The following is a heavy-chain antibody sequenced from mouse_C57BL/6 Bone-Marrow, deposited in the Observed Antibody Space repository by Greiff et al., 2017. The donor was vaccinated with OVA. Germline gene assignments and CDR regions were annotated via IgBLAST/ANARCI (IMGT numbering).Heavy chain of an antibody. D-gene: IGHD6-1*01. Sequence: EVQLQQSGAELVRPGASVKLSCTASGFNIKDYYMHWVKQRPEQGLEWIGWIDPGNGDTDYASKFQGKATITSDPSSNTAYLQLSSLTSEDTAVYYGTTYSLFAYWGQGTLVTVSA. CDR1: GFNIKDYY. J-gene: IGHJ3*01. V-gene: IGHV14-4*01. CDR3: TTYSLFAY. CDR2: IDPGNGDT.